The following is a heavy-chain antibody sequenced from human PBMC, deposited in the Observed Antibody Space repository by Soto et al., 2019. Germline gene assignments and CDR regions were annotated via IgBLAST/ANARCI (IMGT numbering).Heavy chain of an antibody. CDR2: IIPVLGIA. D-gene: IGHD2-21*02. J-gene: IGHJ4*02. CDR1: GGTFSSYT. CDR3: ARAESGGGDRY. V-gene: IGHV1-69*02. Sequence: QVQLVQSGAEVKKPGSSVKVSCKASGGTFSSYTISWVRQAPGQGLEWMGRIIPVLGIANYAQKFQGRVTITADKSTSTAYMELSSLRSEDTAVYYCARAESGGGDRYWGQGTLVTVSS.